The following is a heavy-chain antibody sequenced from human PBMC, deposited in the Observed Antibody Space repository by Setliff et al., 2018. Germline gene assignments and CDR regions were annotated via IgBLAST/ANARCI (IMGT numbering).Heavy chain of an antibody. CDR1: GGTFSSYG. J-gene: IGHJ6*03. V-gene: IGHV1-69*05. Sequence: SVKVSCKASGGTFSSYGISWVRQAPGQGLEWMGGTIPIFGTTDYAQKFQGRVTIITDESTSTAFMQLSSLRSEETAVYYCVREGVDSRSSTDYRYYMDVWGKGTTVTVSS. D-gene: IGHD3-22*01. CDR2: TIPIFGTT. CDR3: VREGVDSRSSTDYRYYMDV.